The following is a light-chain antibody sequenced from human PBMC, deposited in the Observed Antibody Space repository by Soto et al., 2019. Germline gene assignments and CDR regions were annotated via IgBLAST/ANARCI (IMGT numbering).Light chain of an antibody. CDR1: QSISSTQ. Sequence: DSVLPQCPGTLSLSPGERAALSCRASQSISSTQLVWYQQKPGQAPTLLIFGASGRATGIPDRFSGSGSGTDFTLTISGLQPEDFAVYYCQQYGTSPGKFGQGTKVDIK. V-gene: IGKV3-20*01. CDR2: GAS. CDR3: QQYGTSPGK. J-gene: IGKJ1*01.